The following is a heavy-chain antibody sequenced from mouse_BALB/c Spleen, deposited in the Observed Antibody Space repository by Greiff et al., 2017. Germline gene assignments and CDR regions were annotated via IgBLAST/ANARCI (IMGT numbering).Heavy chain of an antibody. CDR2: INPYNGDT. Sequence: VQLQQSGPELVKPGASVKISCKASGYSFTGYFMNWVMQSHGKSLEWIGRINPYNGDTFYNQKFKGKATLTVDKSCSTAHMELRSLASEDSAVYYCAREGVRGSFAYWGQGTLVTVSA. CDR1: GYSFTGYF. CDR3: AREGVRGSFAY. V-gene: IGHV1-20*02. D-gene: IGHD2-14*01. J-gene: IGHJ3*01.